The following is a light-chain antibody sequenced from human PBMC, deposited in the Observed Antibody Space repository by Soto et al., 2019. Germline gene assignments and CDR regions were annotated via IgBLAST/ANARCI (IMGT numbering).Light chain of an antibody. J-gene: IGKJ1*01. CDR2: SSS. Sequence: DTQMTQSPSTLSASVGDRVTITCRASETISTWLAWYQQKPGQAPKLLIYSSSFLESGVPSRFSGSGSGTEFTLTISSLQPDDFATYYCLQYTDYSWTFGQGTKVQIK. V-gene: IGKV1-5*01. CDR3: LQYTDYSWT. CDR1: ETISTW.